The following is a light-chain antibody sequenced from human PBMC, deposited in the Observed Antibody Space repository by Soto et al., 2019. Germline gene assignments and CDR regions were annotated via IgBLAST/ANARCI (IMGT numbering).Light chain of an antibody. CDR3: QAWDISHVV. J-gene: IGLJ2*01. Sequence: SYELTQPPSVSVSPGQTASITCSGDKLGDKYACWYQQKPGQSPVLVIYQDSKRPSGIPERFSGSNSGNTATLTISGTQAMDEAEYDCQAWDISHVVFGGGTQLTVL. V-gene: IGLV3-1*01. CDR2: QDS. CDR1: KLGDKY.